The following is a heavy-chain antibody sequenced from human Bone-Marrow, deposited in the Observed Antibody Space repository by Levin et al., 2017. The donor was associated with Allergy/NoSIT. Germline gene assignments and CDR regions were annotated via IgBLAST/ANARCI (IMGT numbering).Heavy chain of an antibody. V-gene: IGHV3-30*18. Sequence: GESLKISCAASGFTFSTYAMQWVRQAPGKGLEWLAVISSDGGNEYYSDSVKGRFSISRDNSRNTLYLQMNSLRAEDTAVYYCAKDIDDFGDYVMDYWGQGTLVTVTS. CDR3: AKDIDDFGDYVMDY. CDR2: ISSDGGNE. D-gene: IGHD4-17*01. J-gene: IGHJ4*02. CDR1: GFTFSTYA.